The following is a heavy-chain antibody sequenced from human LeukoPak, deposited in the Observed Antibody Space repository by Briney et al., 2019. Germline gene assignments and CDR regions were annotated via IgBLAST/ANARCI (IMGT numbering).Heavy chain of an antibody. V-gene: IGHV3-23*01. CDR2: ISGSGGST. J-gene: IGHJ4*02. Sequence: GGSLRLSCAASGFTFSSYAMSWVRQAPGKGLEWVSAISGSGGSTYYADSVKGRFTISRDNSKNTLYLQMNSLRAEDTAVYYCAKLDGNYYDSSGYYLAFDYWGQGTLVTVSS. D-gene: IGHD3-22*01. CDR3: AKLDGNYYDSSGYYLAFDY. CDR1: GFTFSSYA.